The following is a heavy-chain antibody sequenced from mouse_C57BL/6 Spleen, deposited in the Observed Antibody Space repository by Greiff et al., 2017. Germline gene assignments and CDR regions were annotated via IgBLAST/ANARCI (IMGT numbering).Heavy chain of an antibody. CDR3: ARSLLLRSDSYAMDY. CDR2: IDPSDSYT. Sequence: QVQLKQPGAELVKPGASVKLSCKASGYTFTSYWMQWVKQRPGQGLEWIGEIDPSDSYTNYNQKFKGKATLTVDTSSSTAYMQRSSLTSEDSAVYYCARSLLLRSDSYAMDYWGQGTS. CDR1: GYTFTSYW. J-gene: IGHJ4*01. D-gene: IGHD1-1*01. V-gene: IGHV1-50*01.